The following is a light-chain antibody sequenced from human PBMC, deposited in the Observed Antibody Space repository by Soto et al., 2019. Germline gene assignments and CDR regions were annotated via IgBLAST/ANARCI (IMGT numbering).Light chain of an antibody. J-gene: IGLJ1*01. CDR3: SSYTVSRTYV. CDR1: SSDVGAYNF. Sequence: QAVVTQPASVSGSPGQSITISCTGTSSDVGAYNFVSWHQQHPGKAPKLMIYNGYDRPSGISYRFSCSNSGNTASLTISGLQGADEADYYCSSYTVSRTYVFGAGTKLTVL. CDR2: NGY. V-gene: IGLV2-14*03.